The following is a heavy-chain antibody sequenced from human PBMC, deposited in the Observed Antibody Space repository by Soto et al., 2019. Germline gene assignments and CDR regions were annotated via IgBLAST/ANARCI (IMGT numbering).Heavy chain of an antibody. CDR1: GFTFSSYA. Sequence: PGGSLGLSCEVSGFTFSSYAMSWVRQAPGRGLEWVSSISGSGGSTYHADSVNGRFTISRDNSKNTVFLQMNSLRAEDTAVYYCAKDSPYSASYKEDGFDIWGQGSLVTVSS. V-gene: IGHV3-23*01. CDR2: ISGSGGST. D-gene: IGHD1-26*01. CDR3: AKDSPYSASYKEDGFDI. J-gene: IGHJ3*02.